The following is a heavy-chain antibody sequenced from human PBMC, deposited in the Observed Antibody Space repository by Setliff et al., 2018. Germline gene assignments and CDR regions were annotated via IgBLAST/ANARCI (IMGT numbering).Heavy chain of an antibody. J-gene: IGHJ4*02. V-gene: IGHV1-46*01. CDR3: ARGVGLGDYYDYYFDS. CDR2: INVSGGSA. CDR1: GYSFSDPA. D-gene: IGHD3-22*01. Sequence: ASVKVSCKAYGYSFSDPAVNWVRQAPGQGLEWMGIINVSGGSASYAEKFQGRVTMTRDTSTSTVYMELSSLRSEDTAVYYCARGVGLGDYYDYYFDSWGQGTLVTVSS.